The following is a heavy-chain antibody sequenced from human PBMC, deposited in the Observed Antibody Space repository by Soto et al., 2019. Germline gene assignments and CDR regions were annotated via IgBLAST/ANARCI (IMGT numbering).Heavy chain of an antibody. V-gene: IGHV3-15*01. Sequence: VGSLRLSCAVSGFTFSSAWMTWVRQAPGKGLEWVGRIKSKIDGGTTDYAAPVKGRFAVSRDDSKNAVSLQINSLKTDDTAVYYCPTVIAPHGIFIPYLGQGTLVTVS. D-gene: IGHD2-21*01. CDR2: IKSKIDGGTT. J-gene: IGHJ4*02. CDR3: PTVIAPHGIFIPY. CDR1: GFTFSSAW.